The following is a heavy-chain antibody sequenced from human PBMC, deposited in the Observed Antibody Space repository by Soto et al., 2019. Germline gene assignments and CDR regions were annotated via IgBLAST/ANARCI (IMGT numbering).Heavy chain of an antibody. V-gene: IGHV3-30*18. CDR1: GFTFSSYG. CDR2: ISYDGSNK. D-gene: IGHD3-3*01. CDR3: AKELDPHYDFYRRTYYYGMDV. J-gene: IGHJ6*02. Sequence: EGTLRLSCAASGFTFSSYGMHWVRQAPGKGLEWVAVISYDGSNKYYADSVEGRFTISRDNSKNTLYLQMNSLRAEDTAVYYCAKELDPHYDFYRRTYYYGMDVWGQGTTVTV.